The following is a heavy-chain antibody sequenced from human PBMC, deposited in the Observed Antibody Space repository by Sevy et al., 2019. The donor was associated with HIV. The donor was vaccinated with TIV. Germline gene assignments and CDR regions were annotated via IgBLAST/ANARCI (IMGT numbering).Heavy chain of an antibody. J-gene: IGHJ4*02. Sequence: GGYLRLSCAASGFSVSSYYMGWVRQAPGKGLEWVSTKESGGQTYYADSVRGRFTIARDESANNLFLQLNNLRAEDTGVYYRARMTSTWSIDSWGQGTLVTVSS. CDR2: KESGGQT. V-gene: IGHV3-53*01. CDR1: GFSVSSYY. CDR3: ARMTSTWSIDS.